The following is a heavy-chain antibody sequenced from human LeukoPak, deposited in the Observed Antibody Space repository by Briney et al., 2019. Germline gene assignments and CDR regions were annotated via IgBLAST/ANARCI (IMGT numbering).Heavy chain of an antibody. D-gene: IGHD3-22*01. J-gene: IGHJ4*02. CDR1: GFTVSSNY. Sequence: QTGGSLRLSCAASGFTVSSNYMSWVRQAPGKGLEWVSVIYSGGSTYYADSVKGRFTISRDNSKNTLYLQMNSLRAEDTAVYYCARSAYYYDSSGFYYFDYWGQGTLVTVSS. CDR2: IYSGGST. V-gene: IGHV3-53*01. CDR3: ARSAYYYDSSGFYYFDY.